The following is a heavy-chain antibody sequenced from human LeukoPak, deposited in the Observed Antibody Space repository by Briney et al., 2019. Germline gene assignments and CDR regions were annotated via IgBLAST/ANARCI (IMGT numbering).Heavy chain of an antibody. D-gene: IGHD3-16*02. CDR3: AKPQTYDYVWGSYRHYYYMDV. J-gene: IGHJ6*03. CDR1: GFTFSTYG. CDR2: ISSSGGST. V-gene: IGHV3-23*01. Sequence: GGSLRLSCAASGFTFSTYGMSWVRQAPGKGLEWVSAISSSGGSTYYAGSVKGRFTISRDNSKNTLYLQMHGLRAEDTAVYYCAKPQTYDYVWGSYRHYYYMDVWGKGTTVTISS.